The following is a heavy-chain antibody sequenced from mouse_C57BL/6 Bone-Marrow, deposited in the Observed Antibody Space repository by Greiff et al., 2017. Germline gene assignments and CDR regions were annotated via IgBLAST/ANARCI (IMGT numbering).Heavy chain of an antibody. CDR1: GFNIKDDY. CDR3: TPYYYGSSYGY. V-gene: IGHV14-4*01. D-gene: IGHD1-1*01. CDR2: IDPENGDT. Sequence: VTLKESGAELVRPGASVKLSCTASGFNIKDDYMHWVKQRPEQGLEWIGWIDPENGDTEYASKFQGKATITADTSSNTAYLQLSSLTSEDTAVYYCTPYYYGSSYGYWGQGTTLTVSS. J-gene: IGHJ2*01.